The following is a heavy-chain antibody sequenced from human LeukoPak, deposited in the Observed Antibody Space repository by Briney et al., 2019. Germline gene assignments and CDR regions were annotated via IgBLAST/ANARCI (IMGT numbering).Heavy chain of an antibody. CDR3: ARSRAWDLPYFDY. D-gene: IGHD1-26*01. V-gene: IGHV1-69*06. CDR2: IIPIFGTA. CDR1: GGTFSSYA. J-gene: IGHJ4*02. Sequence: SVKVSCKASGGTFSSYAISWVRQAPGQGLEWMGGIIPIFGTANYAQKFQGRVTITADKSTSTAYMELSSLRSEDTAVYYCARSRAWDLPYFDYWGQGTLVTVPS.